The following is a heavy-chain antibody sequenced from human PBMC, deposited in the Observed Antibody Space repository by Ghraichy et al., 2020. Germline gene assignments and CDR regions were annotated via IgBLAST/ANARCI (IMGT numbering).Heavy chain of an antibody. Sequence: GGSLRLSCAASGFTVGDFYMTWVRQAPGKGLEWVSYITTGMCNTNYADSVRGRFTISRDSTNNALLLDMTNLRVEDTAVYYCARVRYFYNSRGYSPDYWGQGTLVSVSS. D-gene: IGHD3-22*01. CDR2: ITTGMCNT. J-gene: IGHJ4*02. CDR3: ARVRYFYNSRGYSPDY. V-gene: IGHV3-11*06. CDR1: GFTVGDFY.